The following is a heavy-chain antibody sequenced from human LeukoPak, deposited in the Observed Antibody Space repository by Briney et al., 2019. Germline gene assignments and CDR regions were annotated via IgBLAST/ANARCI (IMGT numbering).Heavy chain of an antibody. J-gene: IGHJ4*02. D-gene: IGHD5-18*01. V-gene: IGHV4-39*07. CDR2: IYYSGST. CDR1: GGSISSSSYY. CDR3: ARGAAMVTIDY. Sequence: PSETLSLTCTVSGGSISSSSYYWGWIRQPPGKGLEWIGSIYYSGSTYYNPSLKSRVTISVDTSKNQFSLKLSSVTAADTAVYYCARGAAMVTIDYWGQGTLVTVSS.